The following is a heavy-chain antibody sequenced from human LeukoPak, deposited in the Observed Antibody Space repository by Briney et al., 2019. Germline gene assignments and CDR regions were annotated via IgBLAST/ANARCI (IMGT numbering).Heavy chain of an antibody. J-gene: IGHJ3*02. CDR2: INPNSGGT. CDR1: GYTFTGYY. D-gene: IGHD3-10*01. Sequence: ASVKVSCKASGYTFTGYYMHWVRQAPGQGLEWMGWINPNSGGTNYAQKFQGRVTMTRDTSISTAYMELSRLRSDDTAVYYCARSASNMVRGVIRAXDIXGQGXXVTVX. V-gene: IGHV1-2*02. CDR3: ARSASNMVRGVIRAXDI.